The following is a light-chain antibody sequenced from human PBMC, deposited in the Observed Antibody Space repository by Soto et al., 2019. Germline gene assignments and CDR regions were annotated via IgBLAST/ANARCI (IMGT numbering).Light chain of an antibody. V-gene: IGLV2-14*01. Sequence: QWVLTQPGSGSGSPGQSPPISYNRSSSDIGSFNYGSWYQQHPGKAPKLMLYDVDDRPSRVSNRFSGSTSGDTAYLTISGIQPEDEADYYCSSYTTSSTLYVFGTGTKVPLL. CDR3: SSYTTSSTLYV. CDR2: DVD. CDR1: SSDIGSFNY. J-gene: IGLJ1*01.